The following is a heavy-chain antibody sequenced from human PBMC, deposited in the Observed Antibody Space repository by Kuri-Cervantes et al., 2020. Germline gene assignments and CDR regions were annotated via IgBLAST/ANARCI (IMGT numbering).Heavy chain of an antibody. D-gene: IGHD4-17*01. CDR2: IYHSGST. Sequence: SQTLSLTCTVYGESLSVYYWSWIRQPPGKGLEWIGSIYHSGSTYYNPSLKSRVTISVDTSKNQFSLKLSSVTAADTAVYYCARQRYGDHHPRDYWGQGTLVTVSS. J-gene: IGHJ4*02. CDR1: GESLSVYY. CDR3: ARQRYGDHHPRDY. V-gene: IGHV4-34*01.